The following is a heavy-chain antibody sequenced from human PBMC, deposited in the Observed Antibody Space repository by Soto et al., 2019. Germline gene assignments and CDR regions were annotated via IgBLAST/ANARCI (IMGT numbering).Heavy chain of an antibody. CDR2: IWYDGSNK. D-gene: IGHD4-17*01. CDR1: GFTFSSYG. Sequence: GGSLRLSCAASGFTFSSYGMHWVRQAPGKGLEWVAVIWYDGSNKYYADSVKGRFTISRDNSKNTLYLQMNSLRAEDTAVYYCARERAHDYGDEGGDAFDIWGQGTMVTVSS. J-gene: IGHJ3*02. CDR3: ARERAHDYGDEGGDAFDI. V-gene: IGHV3-33*01.